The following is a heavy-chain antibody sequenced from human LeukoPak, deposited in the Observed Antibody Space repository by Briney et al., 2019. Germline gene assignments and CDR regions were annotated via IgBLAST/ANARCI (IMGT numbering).Heavy chain of an antibody. CDR3: ARILGTTDAFDI. J-gene: IGHJ3*02. CDR2: SYSGGSS. D-gene: IGHD2/OR15-2a*01. CDR1: GFTINNNY. V-gene: IGHV3-53*01. Sequence: GGSLRLSCAASGFTINNNYMTWVRQAPGKGLEWVSVSYSGGSSYYADSVKGRFTMSRDSSKNTVNLQMNILTVEDTAVYYCARILGTTDAFDIWGQGTMVTVSS.